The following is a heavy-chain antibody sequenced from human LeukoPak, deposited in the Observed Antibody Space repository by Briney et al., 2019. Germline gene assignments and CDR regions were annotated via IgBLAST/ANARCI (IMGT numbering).Heavy chain of an antibody. D-gene: IGHD5-12*01. Sequence: PGGSLRLSCSASGFAFSGREMAWVRQAPGKGLEWVSYISSNGKTILHAYSVKGRITISRDNAKKSLYLQLGGLRVEDSAFYYCVRASYTGFDLHFDQWGQGTLVTVSS. V-gene: IGHV3-48*03. CDR3: VRASYTGFDLHFDQ. J-gene: IGHJ4*02. CDR2: ISSNGKTI. CDR1: GFAFSGRE.